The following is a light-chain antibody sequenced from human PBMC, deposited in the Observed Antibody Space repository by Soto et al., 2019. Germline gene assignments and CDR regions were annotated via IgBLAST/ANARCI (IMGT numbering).Light chain of an antibody. CDR1: QSVSSN. CDR3: QQYSNWITLT. V-gene: IGKV3-15*01. CDR2: AAS. Sequence: VMTQAPGTMSISTVERATLSFPASQSVSSNLAWYQQKPGQAPTLLIYAASTRPTGIQARFSGGGSGTEFTLTISSLQSEDFAVYYFQQYSNWITLTFGQGTRLEIK. J-gene: IGKJ5*01.